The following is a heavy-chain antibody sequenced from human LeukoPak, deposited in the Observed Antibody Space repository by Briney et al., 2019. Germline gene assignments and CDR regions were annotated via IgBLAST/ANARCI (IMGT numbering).Heavy chain of an antibody. CDR2: ISYDGSNK. CDR1: GFIFSSYA. J-gene: IGHJ3*02. D-gene: IGHD3/OR15-3a*01. CDR3: AKQWRGTGDAFDI. V-gene: IGHV3-30-3*02. Sequence: PGGSLRLSCAASGFIFSSYAMHWVRQAPGKGLEWVAFISYDGSNKHCADSVKGRFTISRDNSKNAMYLQMNSLRAEDTAVYYCAKQWRGTGDAFDIWGQGTVVTFSS.